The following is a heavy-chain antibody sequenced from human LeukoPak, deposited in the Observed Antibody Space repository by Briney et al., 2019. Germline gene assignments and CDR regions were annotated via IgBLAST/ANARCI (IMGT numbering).Heavy chain of an antibody. CDR3: AAVSGHYTLLDA. Sequence: GASVKVSCKISGYTLNDISMHWVRQPPGKGLEWMGGVDPDDGQRVYAQKFQGRVTMTEDTSTNTAYMGLSRLRSEDTAVYYCAAVSGHYTLLDAWGQGALVTVST. D-gene: IGHD1-26*01. V-gene: IGHV1-24*01. CDR2: VDPDDGQR. CDR1: GYTLNDIS. J-gene: IGHJ5*02.